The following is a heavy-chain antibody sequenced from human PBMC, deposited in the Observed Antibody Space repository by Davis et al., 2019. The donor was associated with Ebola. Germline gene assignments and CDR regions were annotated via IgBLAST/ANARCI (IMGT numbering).Heavy chain of an antibody. V-gene: IGHV1-2*04. D-gene: IGHD3-3*01. CDR3: ARDRSITIFGVVYGMDV. J-gene: IGHJ6*02. Sequence: ASVKVSCKASGYTFTGYYMHWVRQAPGQGLEWMGWINPNSGGTNYAQKFQGWVTMTRDTPITTAYMELTRLRSDDTAVYYCARDRSITIFGVVYGMDVWGQGTTVTVSS. CDR1: GYTFTGYY. CDR2: INPNSGGT.